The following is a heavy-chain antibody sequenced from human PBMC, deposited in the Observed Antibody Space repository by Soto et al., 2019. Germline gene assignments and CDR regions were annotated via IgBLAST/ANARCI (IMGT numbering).Heavy chain of an antibody. CDR2: ISYSGST. CDR3: ARYPSVRYNYYGLDV. Sequence: SETLSLTCIVSGGSVSNYYWSWIRQPPGKGLEWIGYISYSGSTNYNPSLKSRITISVDTSKNQFSLNLDSVTAADTAVYYCARYPSVRYNYYGLDVWSQGTTVTVSS. D-gene: IGHD3-10*01. V-gene: IGHV4-59*02. CDR1: GGSVSNYY. J-gene: IGHJ6*02.